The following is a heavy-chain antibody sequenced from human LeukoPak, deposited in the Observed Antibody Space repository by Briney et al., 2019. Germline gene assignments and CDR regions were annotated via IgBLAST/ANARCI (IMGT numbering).Heavy chain of an antibody. Sequence: PSETLSLTCTVSGGFIRDSGYYWGWVRQPQGKGLEWIGTVFYSGRTYYNSSLQSRVTISVDTSKNQFSLRLSSVTPADTAIYYCARLSNDYGDYEGHYWGQGTLVTVSP. J-gene: IGHJ4*02. CDR2: VFYSGRT. D-gene: IGHD4-17*01. V-gene: IGHV4-39*01. CDR1: GGFIRDSGYY. CDR3: ARLSNDYGDYEGHY.